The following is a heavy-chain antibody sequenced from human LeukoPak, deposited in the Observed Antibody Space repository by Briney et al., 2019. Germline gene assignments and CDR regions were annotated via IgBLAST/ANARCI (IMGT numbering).Heavy chain of an antibody. CDR3: ARKSFGGSYS. CDR2: INHSGST. Sequence: PSETLSLTCAVYGGSFNGYYWSWIRQPPGKGLEWIGEINHSGSTNYNPSLESRATISVDTSKNQFSLKLSSVTAADTAVYYCARKSFGGSYSWGQGTLVTVSS. V-gene: IGHV4-34*01. CDR1: GGSFNGYY. D-gene: IGHD1-26*01. J-gene: IGHJ4*02.